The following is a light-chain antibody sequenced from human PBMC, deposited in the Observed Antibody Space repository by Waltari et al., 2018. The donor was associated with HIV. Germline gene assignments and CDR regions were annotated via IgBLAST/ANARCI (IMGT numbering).Light chain of an antibody. J-gene: IGKJ2*01. Sequence: TQSPLSLSVTLGQPAAISCKSNQSLAFRDGTSYLFWYHQRPGHPPRRLLYKVSRRDSGVPGRITGSGSDTDFTLRISRVAAEDAGFYFCMQATSWPHTFGQRTELQI. V-gene: IGKV2-30*01. CDR3: MQATSWPHT. CDR2: KVS. CDR1: QSLAFRDGTSY.